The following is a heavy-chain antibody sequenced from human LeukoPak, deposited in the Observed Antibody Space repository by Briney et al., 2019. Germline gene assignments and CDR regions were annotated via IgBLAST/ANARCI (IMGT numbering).Heavy chain of an antibody. V-gene: IGHV3-30*04. CDR3: ARSITGYSSLDV. CDR2: ISYDGSNK. Sequence: PGGSLRLSCAASGFTFSSYAMHWVRQAPGKGLEWVAVISYDGSNKYYADSVKGRFTISRDNSKNTLYLQMNSLRAEDTAVYYCARSITGYSSLDVWGQGTTVTVSS. D-gene: IGHD5-18*01. J-gene: IGHJ6*02. CDR1: GFTFSSYA.